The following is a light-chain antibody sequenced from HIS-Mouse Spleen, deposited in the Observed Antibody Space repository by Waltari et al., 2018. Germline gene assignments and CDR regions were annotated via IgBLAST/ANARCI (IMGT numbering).Light chain of an antibody. V-gene: IGLV3-10*01. Sequence: SYELTQPPSVSVSPGQTARITCSGDALPKKYAYWYQQKSGQAPVLVMYEDSKRPSGIPWRFSGAISGTMATLTISGAQVEDEADYYCYSTDSSGNHRVFGGGTKLTVL. CDR2: EDS. CDR1: ALPKKY. CDR3: YSTDSSGNHRV. J-gene: IGLJ2*01.